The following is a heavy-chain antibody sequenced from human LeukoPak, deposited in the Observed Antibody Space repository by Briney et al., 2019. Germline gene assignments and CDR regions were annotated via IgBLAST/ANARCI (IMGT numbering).Heavy chain of an antibody. V-gene: IGHV1-18*01. J-gene: IGHJ4*02. D-gene: IGHD3-10*01. CDR1: GYTFTSYG. Sequence: ASVKVSCKASGYTFTSYGISWVRQAPGQGLEWMGWISAYNGNTNYAQKLQGRVTMTTDTSTSTAYMELSRLRSDDTAVYYCAGYTMVRGVPDYWGQGTLVTVSS. CDR3: AGYTMVRGVPDY. CDR2: ISAYNGNT.